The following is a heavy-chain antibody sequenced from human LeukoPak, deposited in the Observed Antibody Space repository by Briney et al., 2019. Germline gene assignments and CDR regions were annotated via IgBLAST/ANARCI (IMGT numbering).Heavy chain of an antibody. CDR2: VYYSGST. CDR1: GGSFEHYF. CDR3: ASHRRSHGSEY. Sequence: ASETLSLTCTVSGGSFEHYFWSWIRQPPGKGLEWIGYVYYSGSTDFSPSLKSRLTISADTSKNQFSLRLSSVTAADTAVYYCASHRRSHGSEYWGQGTLVTVSS. J-gene: IGHJ4*02. D-gene: IGHD3-10*01. V-gene: IGHV4-59*01.